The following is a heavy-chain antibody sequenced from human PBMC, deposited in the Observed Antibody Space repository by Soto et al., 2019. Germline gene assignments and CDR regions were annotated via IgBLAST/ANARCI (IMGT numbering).Heavy chain of an antibody. D-gene: IGHD2-2*01. Sequence: GGSLRLSCAASGFTFSSYAMHWVRQAPGKGLEWVAVISYDGSNKYYADSVKGRFTISRDNSKNTLYLQMNSLRAEDTAVYYCARAATGGYQLLLGYFDYWGQGTLVTVSS. CDR2: ISYDGSNK. CDR3: ARAATGGYQLLLGYFDY. J-gene: IGHJ4*02. CDR1: GFTFSSYA. V-gene: IGHV3-30-3*01.